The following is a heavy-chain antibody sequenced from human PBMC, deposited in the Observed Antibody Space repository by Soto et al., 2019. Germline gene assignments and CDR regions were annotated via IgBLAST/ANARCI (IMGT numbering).Heavy chain of an antibody. D-gene: IGHD3-3*01. J-gene: IGHJ6*02. Sequence: SLRLSCAAYGFAFSIYWMSWVRQAPGKVLEWVASIKQDGSERYYVDSVKGRLTISRDNAKNSPYLQMNSLRAEDTAVYYCARGDLWAGYLFYYGMDVSGQGTTLTLTS. V-gene: IGHV3-7*01. CDR1: GFAFSIYW. CDR2: IKQDGSER. CDR3: ARGDLWAGYLFYYGMDV.